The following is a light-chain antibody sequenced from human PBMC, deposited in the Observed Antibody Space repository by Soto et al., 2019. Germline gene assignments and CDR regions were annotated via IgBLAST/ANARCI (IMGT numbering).Light chain of an antibody. V-gene: IGKV3-15*01. CDR2: GAS. CDR3: QQYDNWPIT. Sequence: IVMTQSPDTLSVSPGERATLSCRASQSVSSNLAWYQQKPGQAPRLFIYGASTRATAIPPRFSGSGSGTEFTLTISSLQSEDFAVYYCQQYDNWPITFGQGTRLEI. J-gene: IGKJ5*01. CDR1: QSVSSN.